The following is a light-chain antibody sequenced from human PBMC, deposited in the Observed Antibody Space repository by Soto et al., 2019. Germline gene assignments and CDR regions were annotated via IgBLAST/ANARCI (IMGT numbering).Light chain of an antibody. CDR3: QQYNSYSGM. CDR1: QTIGSW. CDR2: DAS. Sequence: DIQMAQSPSTLSASVGYRFTVTCRASQTIGSWLAWYQQKPGRAPKLLIFDASSLESGVPSRFSGNGSGTEFTLTISGLQPDDFASYYCQQYNSYSGMFGQGTKVDIK. V-gene: IGKV1-5*01. J-gene: IGKJ1*01.